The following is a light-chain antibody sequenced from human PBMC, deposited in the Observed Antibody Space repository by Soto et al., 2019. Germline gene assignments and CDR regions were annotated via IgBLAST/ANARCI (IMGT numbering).Light chain of an antibody. Sequence: QSVLTQPPSVSAAPGQKVAISCSGSSSNIGDNYVSWYQHVPGTAPRLLIYDNNKRPSGVPDRFSGSKSGTSASLAISGLQSEDEADYYCAAWDDSLNGPVFGTGTKLTVL. J-gene: IGLJ1*01. CDR2: DNN. CDR3: AAWDDSLNGPV. CDR1: SSNIGDNY. V-gene: IGLV1-51*01.